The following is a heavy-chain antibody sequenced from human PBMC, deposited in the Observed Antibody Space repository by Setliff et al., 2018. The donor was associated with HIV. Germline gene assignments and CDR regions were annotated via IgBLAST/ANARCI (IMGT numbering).Heavy chain of an antibody. CDR2: IYYCGST. CDR1: GGSIISGGYY. CDR3: ARGPGYNDSSGYYLYYFDY. J-gene: IGHJ4*02. V-gene: IGHV4-31*03. Sequence: PSETLSLTCTVPGGSIISGGYYWSWIRQHPGKGLEWIGYIYYCGSTYYNPSLKRRATISVDTSKNQLSLKLSSVTAADTAVYYCARGPGYNDSSGYYLYYFDYGGQGTLVTVSS. D-gene: IGHD3-22*01.